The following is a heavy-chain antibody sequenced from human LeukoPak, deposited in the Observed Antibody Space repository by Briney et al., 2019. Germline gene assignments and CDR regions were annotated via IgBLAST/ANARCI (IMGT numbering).Heavy chain of an antibody. J-gene: IGHJ5*02. Sequence: PSETLSLTCAVYGGSFSGYYWSWIRQPPGKGLEWIGEINHGGSTNYNPSLKSRVTISVDTSKNQFSLKLSSVTAADTAVYYCARSGGDIVVVPAAADNWFDPWGQGTLVTVSS. D-gene: IGHD2-2*01. CDR1: GGSFSGYY. CDR3: ARSGGDIVVVPAAADNWFDP. CDR2: INHGGST. V-gene: IGHV4-34*01.